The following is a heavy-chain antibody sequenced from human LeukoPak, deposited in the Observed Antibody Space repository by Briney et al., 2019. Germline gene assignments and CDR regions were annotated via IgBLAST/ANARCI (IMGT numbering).Heavy chain of an antibody. J-gene: IGHJ4*02. CDR1: GGSFSGYY. CDR3: ARHTTVTTFRFDY. V-gene: IGHV4-34*01. Sequence: EASETLSLTRAVYGGSFSGYYWSWIRQPPGKGLEWIGEINHSGSTNYNPSLKSRVTISVDTSKNQFSLKLSSVTAADTAVYYCARHTTVTTFRFDYWGQGTLVTVSS. CDR2: INHSGST. D-gene: IGHD4-17*01.